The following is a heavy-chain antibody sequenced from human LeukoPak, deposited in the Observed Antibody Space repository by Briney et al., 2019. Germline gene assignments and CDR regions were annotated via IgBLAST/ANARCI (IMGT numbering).Heavy chain of an antibody. J-gene: IGHJ6*03. CDR3: ARGSRSQYYYYMDV. V-gene: IGHV4-34*01. Sequence: PSETLSLTCAVYGGSFSGYYWSWIRQPPGKGLEWIGEINHSGSTNYNPSLKSRVTILVDTSKNQFSLKLSSVTAADTAVYYCARGSRSQYYYYMDVWGKGTTVTVSS. CDR1: GGSFSGYY. CDR2: INHSGST. D-gene: IGHD2-15*01.